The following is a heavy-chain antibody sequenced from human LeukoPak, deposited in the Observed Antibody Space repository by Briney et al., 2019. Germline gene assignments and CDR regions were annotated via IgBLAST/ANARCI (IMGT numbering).Heavy chain of an antibody. CDR2: ISAYNGNT. V-gene: IGHV1-18*01. J-gene: IGHJ6*02. Sequence: ASVKVSCKASGYTFTSYGISWVRQAPRQGLEWMGWISAYNGNTNYAQKFQGRVTITADKSTSTAYMELSSLRSEDTAVYYCARGGVENYGMDVWGQGTTVTVSS. CDR3: ARGGVENYGMDV. D-gene: IGHD1-1*01. CDR1: GYTFTSYG.